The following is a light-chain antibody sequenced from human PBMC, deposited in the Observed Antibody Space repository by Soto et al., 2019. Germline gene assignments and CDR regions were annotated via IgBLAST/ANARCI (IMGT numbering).Light chain of an antibody. Sequence: QSVLTQPPSASGSSGQSVALSSTGTSSDVGGYNYVSWYQQHPGKAPKLIIYEVNKPPSGVPDRFSGSKSGNTASLTVSGLQAEDEADYYCSSYAGSSNVFGTGTKVTV. CDR1: SSDVGGYNY. J-gene: IGLJ1*01. V-gene: IGLV2-8*01. CDR2: EVN. CDR3: SSYAGSSNV.